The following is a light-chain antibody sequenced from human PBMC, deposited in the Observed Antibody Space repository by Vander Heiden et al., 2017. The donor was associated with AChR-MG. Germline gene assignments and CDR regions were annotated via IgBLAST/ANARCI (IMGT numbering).Light chain of an antibody. CDR3: AAWDDSLGGV. Sequence: QSVLTQPPSASGTPGQRVTISCSGSSSNIGSNYVYWYQQLPGTAPKLLSYRNNQRPSGVPDRFSGSKSGTSASLAISGLRSEDEADDYCAAWDDSLGGVLGGGTKL. V-gene: IGLV1-47*01. CDR1: SSNIGSNY. CDR2: RNN. J-gene: IGLJ3*02.